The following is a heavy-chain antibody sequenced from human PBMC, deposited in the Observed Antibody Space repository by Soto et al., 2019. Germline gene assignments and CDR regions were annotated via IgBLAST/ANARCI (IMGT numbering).Heavy chain of an antibody. CDR1: GGSISSYY. Sequence: SETLSLSCTVSGGSISSYYWSWIRQPPGKVLEWIGYIYYSGSTNYNPSLKSRVTISVDTSKNQFSLKLSSVTAADTAVYYCAREAYCSSTSCYRGNYFDYWGQGTLVSVS. CDR2: IYYSGST. CDR3: AREAYCSSTSCYRGNYFDY. D-gene: IGHD2-2*02. J-gene: IGHJ4*02. V-gene: IGHV4-59*01.